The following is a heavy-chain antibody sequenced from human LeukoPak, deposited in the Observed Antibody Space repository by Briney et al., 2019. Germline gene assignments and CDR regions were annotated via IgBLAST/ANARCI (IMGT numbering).Heavy chain of an antibody. CDR2: ISYDGSNK. Sequence: QPGGSLRLSCSTSGFTFSSYAMHWVRQAPGKGLDWVAVISYDGSNKYYADSVKGRFTISRDNSKNTVYLQMNSLRTDDTAVYYCASGPFVSTIGRGVVWGQGTMVTVSS. J-gene: IGHJ3*01. CDR1: GFTFSSYA. V-gene: IGHV3-30*04. D-gene: IGHD1-26*01. CDR3: ASGPFVSTIGRGVV.